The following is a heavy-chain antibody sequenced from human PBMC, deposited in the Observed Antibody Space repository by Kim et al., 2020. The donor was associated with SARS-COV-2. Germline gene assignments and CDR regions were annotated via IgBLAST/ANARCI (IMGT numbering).Heavy chain of an antibody. J-gene: IGHJ4*02. Sequence: GGSLRLSCAASGFTFSSYAMHWVRQAPGKGLEWVAVISYDGSNKYYADSVKGRFTISRDNSKNTLYLQMNSLRAEDTAVYYCARAWSGYYSFDYWGQGTL. CDR2: ISYDGSNK. CDR1: GFTFSSYA. CDR3: ARAWSGYYSFDY. V-gene: IGHV3-30-3*01. D-gene: IGHD3-3*01.